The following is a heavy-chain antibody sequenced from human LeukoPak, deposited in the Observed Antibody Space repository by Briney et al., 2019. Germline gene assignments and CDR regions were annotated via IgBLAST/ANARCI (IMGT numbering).Heavy chain of an antibody. Sequence: ASVKVSCKASGYTFTSYYMHWVRQAPGQGLEWMGWINPNSGGTNYAQKFQGRVTMTRDTSISTAYMELSRLRSEDTAVYYCATVPVRLTAILRYFDYWGQGTLVTVSS. CDR1: GYTFTSYY. J-gene: IGHJ4*02. CDR3: ATVPVRLTAILRYFDY. V-gene: IGHV1-2*02. D-gene: IGHD2-21*02. CDR2: INPNSGGT.